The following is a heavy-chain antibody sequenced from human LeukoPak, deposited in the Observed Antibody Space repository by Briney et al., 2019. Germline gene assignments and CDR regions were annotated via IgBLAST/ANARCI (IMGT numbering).Heavy chain of an antibody. V-gene: IGHV3-7*01. D-gene: IGHD1-26*01. CDR1: GFTFSSYY. Sequence: GGSLRLSCAASGFTFSSYYMSWVRQAPGKGLEWVANIKEDGSEKYCVDSVKGRSTISRDNAQNSLYLQMNSLRAEDTAVYYCARAVGATDYWGQGTLVTVSS. J-gene: IGHJ4*02. CDR2: IKEDGSEK. CDR3: ARAVGATDY.